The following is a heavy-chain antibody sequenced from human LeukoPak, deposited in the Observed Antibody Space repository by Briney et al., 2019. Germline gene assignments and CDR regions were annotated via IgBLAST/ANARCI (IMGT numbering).Heavy chain of an antibody. CDR2: IYSGGST. V-gene: IGHV3-66*01. J-gene: IGHJ3*02. CDR1: GFTVISNY. CDR3: ARRIGYSSSWHDAFDI. D-gene: IGHD6-13*01. Sequence: GGSLRLSCAASGFTVISNYMSWVRQAPGKGLEGVSVIYSGGSTYYADSVKGRFTISRDNSKNTLYLQMNSLRAEDTAVYYCARRIGYSSSWHDAFDIWGQGTMVTVSS.